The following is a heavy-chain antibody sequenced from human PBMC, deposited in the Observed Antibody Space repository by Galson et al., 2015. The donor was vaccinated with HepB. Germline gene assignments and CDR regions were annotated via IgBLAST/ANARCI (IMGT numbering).Heavy chain of an antibody. D-gene: IGHD2-15*01. J-gene: IGHJ5*02. V-gene: IGHV1-69*06. CDR1: GGTFNTYA. CDR2: IIPIFGTG. Sequence: SVKVSSKVFGGTFNTYAISWVRLAPGQGLEWMGGIIPIFGTGNYAQRFQGRVTITADKSTKTVYMELSSLRSEDTAVYYCANGGECSGGSCYEGSWGQGTLVTVSS. CDR3: ANGGECSGGSCYEGS.